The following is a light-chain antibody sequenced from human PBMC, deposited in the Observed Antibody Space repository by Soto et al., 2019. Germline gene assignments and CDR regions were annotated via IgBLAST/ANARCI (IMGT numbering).Light chain of an antibody. CDR2: DAS. J-gene: IGKJ1*01. CDR1: HGISNW. Sequence: DIQMTQSPSSLSSSVGDRFTISFLASHGISNWLAWYQQKPGKAPKLLIYDASTLESGVPARFSGSGSGTDFTLTISGLQSEDSATYYCQQSYSTPRTFGLGTKVDI. V-gene: IGKV1-12*01. CDR3: QQSYSTPRT.